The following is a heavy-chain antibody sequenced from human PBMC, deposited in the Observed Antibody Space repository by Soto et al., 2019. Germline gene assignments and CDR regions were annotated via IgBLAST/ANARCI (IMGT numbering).Heavy chain of an antibody. J-gene: IGHJ5*02. Sequence: EVQLVESGGGLVQPVGSLRLSCAASGFTVGYYWMSWVLQDPGTGLVWLATINLDASEKKYLDSVKGRFTLSRDNAKNSLYVQMNSLIAEDTAVYYCSRWGCSSTSCYTKHNWLDPWCQGALVTVSS. CDR3: SRWGCSSTSCYTKHNWLDP. D-gene: IGHD2-2*02. V-gene: IGHV3-7*01. CDR1: GFTVGYYW. CDR2: INLDASEK.